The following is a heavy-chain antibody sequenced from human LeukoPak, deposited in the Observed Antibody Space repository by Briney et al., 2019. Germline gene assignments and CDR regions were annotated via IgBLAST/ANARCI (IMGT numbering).Heavy chain of an antibody. D-gene: IGHD3-10*01. CDR3: AKGGQTLTD. V-gene: IGHV3-30*18. J-gene: IGHJ4*02. Sequence: GGSLRLSCAASGFTFSSYGMHWVRQAPGKGLEWVAVISYDGSNKYYADSVKGRFTISRDNSKNTLYLQMNSLRAEDTAVYYCAKGGQTLTDRGQGTLVTVSS. CDR1: GFTFSSYG. CDR2: ISYDGSNK.